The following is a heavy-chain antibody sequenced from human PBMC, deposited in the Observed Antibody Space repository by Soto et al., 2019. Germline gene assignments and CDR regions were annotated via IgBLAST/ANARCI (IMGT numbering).Heavy chain of an antibody. D-gene: IGHD2-21*01. CDR1: GYTFTSYG. CDR2: ISAYNGNT. J-gene: IGHJ6*03. Sequence: QVQLVQSGAEVKKPEASVKVSCKASGYTFTSYGISWVRQAPGQGLEWMGWISAYNGNTNYAQKLQGRVTMTTDTSTSTAYMELRSLRSDDTAVYYCARDSCGCECHNYYYYYMDVWGKGTTVTVSS. V-gene: IGHV1-18*01. CDR3: ARDSCGCECHNYYYYYMDV.